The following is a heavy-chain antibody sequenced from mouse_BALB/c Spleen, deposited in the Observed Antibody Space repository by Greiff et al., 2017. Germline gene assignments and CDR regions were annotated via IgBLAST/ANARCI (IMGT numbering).Heavy chain of an antibody. J-gene: IGHJ4*01. CDR1: GFDFSRYW. CDR3: VRWGTTAGAMDY. CDR2: INPDSSTI. Sequence: DVKLEESGGGLVQPGGSLKLSCAASGFDFSRYWMSWVRQAPGKGLEWIGEINPDSSTINYTPSLKDKFIISRDNAKNTLYLQMSKVRSEDTALYYFVRWGTTAGAMDYWGQGTSVTVSS. V-gene: IGHV4-1*02. D-gene: IGHD1-2*01.